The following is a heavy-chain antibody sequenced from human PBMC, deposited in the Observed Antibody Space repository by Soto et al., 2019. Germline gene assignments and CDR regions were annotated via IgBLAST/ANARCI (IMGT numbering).Heavy chain of an antibody. CDR2: INHSGST. D-gene: IGHD2-2*01. V-gene: IGHV4-34*01. J-gene: IGHJ5*02. CDR3: ARGRCSSTSCYGGWFDP. CDR1: GGSFSGYY. Sequence: QVQLQQWGAGLLKPSETLSLTCAVYGGSFSGYYWSWIRQPPGKGLEWIGEINHSGSTNYNPSLKSRVTISVDTSKNQFSLKLSSVTAADTAVYYCARGRCSSTSCYGGWFDPWGQGTLVTVSS.